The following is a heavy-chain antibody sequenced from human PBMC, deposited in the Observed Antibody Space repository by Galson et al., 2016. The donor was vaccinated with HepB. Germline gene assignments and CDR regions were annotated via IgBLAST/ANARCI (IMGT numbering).Heavy chain of an antibody. D-gene: IGHD2/OR15-2a*01. Sequence: SVKVSCKASGYTFTSYDISWMRQATGQGLEWMGWMNPSNANTGYAQRFQGRLTLTRNISISTAYMELSGLRSEDTAVYYCARGVRWYYLTRGSDPWGQGTLVTVSS. CDR1: GYTFTSYD. CDR3: ARGVRWYYLTRGSDP. CDR2: MNPSNANT. V-gene: IGHV1-8*01. J-gene: IGHJ5*02.